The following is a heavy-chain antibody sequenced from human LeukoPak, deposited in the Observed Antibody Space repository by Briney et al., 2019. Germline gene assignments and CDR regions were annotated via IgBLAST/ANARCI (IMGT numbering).Heavy chain of an antibody. D-gene: IGHD3-16*01. CDR1: GFTFSSYG. CDR2: ISYDRNNK. V-gene: IGHV3-30*03. J-gene: IGHJ3*02. Sequence: GGSLRLSCAASGFTFSSYGMHWVRQAPGKGLEWVATISYDRNNKDYADSVKGRLTISRDNSKNTLYLQMTSLRAEDTAVYYCVRERWGDAFDMWGQGTMVTVSS. CDR3: VRERWGDAFDM.